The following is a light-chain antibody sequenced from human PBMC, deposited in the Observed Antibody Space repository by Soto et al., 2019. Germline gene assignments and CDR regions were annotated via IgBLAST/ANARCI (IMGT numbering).Light chain of an antibody. V-gene: IGKV3-20*01. Sequence: EIVLTQSPGTLSLSPGERATLSCRASQSVSSSYLAWYQKKPGQAPSLLIYGASSRAAGIPDRFSGSGSGTDFSLTISSLEPEDFAVYYCQQYGSSPLFTFGPGTKVDIK. CDR1: QSVSSSY. J-gene: IGKJ3*01. CDR2: GAS. CDR3: QQYGSSPLFT.